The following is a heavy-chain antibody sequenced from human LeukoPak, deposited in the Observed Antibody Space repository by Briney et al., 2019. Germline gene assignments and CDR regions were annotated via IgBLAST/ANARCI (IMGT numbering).Heavy chain of an antibody. D-gene: IGHD5-12*01. J-gene: IGHJ4*02. CDR1: GGSFSGYY. CDR3: ARGGEMATIRYYFDY. CDR2: INHSGST. V-gene: IGHV4-34*01. Sequence: SETLSLTCAVYGGSFSGYYWSWIRQPPGKGLEWIGEINHSGSTNYNPSLKSRVTISVDTSKNQFSLKLSSVTAADTAVYYCARGGEMATIRYYFDYWGQGTLVTVSS.